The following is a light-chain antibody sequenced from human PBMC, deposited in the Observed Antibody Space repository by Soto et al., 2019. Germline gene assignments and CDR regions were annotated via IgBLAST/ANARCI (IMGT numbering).Light chain of an antibody. V-gene: IGKV3-11*01. Sequence: EIVLTQSPATLSLSPGERATLSCRASQSVGSYLAWYQQKLGQAPRLLIYDASNRATGIPARFSGSGSGTDFTLTISSLEPEDFAVYYCQQYDNSPITFGQGTRLEIK. CDR3: QQYDNSPIT. J-gene: IGKJ5*01. CDR1: QSVGSY. CDR2: DAS.